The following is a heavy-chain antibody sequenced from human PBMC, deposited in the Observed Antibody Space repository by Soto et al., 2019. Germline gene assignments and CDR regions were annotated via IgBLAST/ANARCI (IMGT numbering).Heavy chain of an antibody. CDR1: GGTFSSYA. V-gene: IGHV1-69*01. CDR3: ARASRPYSSGGYRKVFDP. J-gene: IGHJ5*02. CDR2: IIPIFGTA. D-gene: IGHD6-19*01. Sequence: QVQLVQSGAEVKKPGSSVKVSCKASGGTFSSYAISWVRQAPGQGLEWMGGIIPIFGTANYAQKFQGRVTLTADESTSTAYMELSSLRSEDTAVYYCARASRPYSSGGYRKVFDPWGQGTLVTVSS.